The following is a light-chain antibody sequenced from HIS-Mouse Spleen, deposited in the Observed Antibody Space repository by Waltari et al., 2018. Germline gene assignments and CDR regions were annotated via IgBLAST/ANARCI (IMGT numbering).Light chain of an antibody. V-gene: IGLV2-8*01. J-gene: IGLJ2*01. CDR2: EVS. CDR1: SSDVGGYNY. CDR3: SSYAGSNNVV. Sequence: QSALTQPPSASGSPGQSVTISCTGTSSDVGGYNYVSWYQQHPGKAPILMIYEVSNRPSGVPDRFSGSKSGNPASLTVSGLQAEDEADYYCSSYAGSNNVVFGGGTKLTVL.